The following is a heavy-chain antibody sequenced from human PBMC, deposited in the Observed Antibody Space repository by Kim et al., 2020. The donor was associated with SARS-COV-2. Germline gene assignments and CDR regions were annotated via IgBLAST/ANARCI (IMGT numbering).Heavy chain of an antibody. J-gene: IGHJ6*02. Sequence: VKGRFTISRDNAKNSLYLQMNSLRAEDTALYYCAKLAITMVRGVQNYGMDVWGQGTTVTVSS. V-gene: IGHV3-9*01. CDR3: AKLAITMVRGVQNYGMDV. D-gene: IGHD3-10*01.